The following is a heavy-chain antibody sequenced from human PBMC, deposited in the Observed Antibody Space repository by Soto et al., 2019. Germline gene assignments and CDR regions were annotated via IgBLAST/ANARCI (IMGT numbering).Heavy chain of an antibody. V-gene: IGHV1-3*01. J-gene: IGHJ6*02. D-gene: IGHD6-6*01. CDR1: EYTFTSYA. CDR3: ARDISIAWLGYYYYGMDV. Sequence: ASVKVSCKASEYTFTSYAMHWVRQAPGQRLEWMGWINAGNGNTKYSQKFQGRVTITRDTSASTAYMELSSLRSEDTAVYYCARDISIAWLGYYYYGMDVWGQGTTVTVSS. CDR2: INAGNGNT.